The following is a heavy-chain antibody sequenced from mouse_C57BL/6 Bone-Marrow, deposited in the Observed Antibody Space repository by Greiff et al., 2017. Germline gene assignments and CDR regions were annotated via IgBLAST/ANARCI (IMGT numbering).Heavy chain of an antibody. V-gene: IGHV1-82*01. CDR2: IYPGDGDT. CDR3: AREGSSPRDAVDY. J-gene: IGHJ4*01. Sequence: VQLQQSGPELVKPGASVKISCKASGYAFSSSWMHWVKQRPGEGLEWIGRIYPGDGDTNYTGKFKGKATLTADESSSTAYMQLSSLTSEDSAVFFCAREGSSPRDAVDYWGQGTAVTVSS. D-gene: IGHD1-1*01. CDR1: GYAFSSSW.